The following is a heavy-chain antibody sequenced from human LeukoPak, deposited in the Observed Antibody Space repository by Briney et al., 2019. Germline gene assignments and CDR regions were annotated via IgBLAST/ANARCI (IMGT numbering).Heavy chain of an antibody. CDR2: IRSKGYGGTT. D-gene: IGHD3-3*01. V-gene: IGHV3-49*04. CDR1: GFTVSSNY. CDR3: TRYPDF. J-gene: IGHJ4*02. Sequence: PGGSLRLSCAASGFTVSSNYMSWVRQAPGKGLEWVAFIRSKGYGGTTEYAASVKGRFTISRDDSKSIAYLQMNSLKTEDTAVYYCTRYPDFWGQGTLVTVSS.